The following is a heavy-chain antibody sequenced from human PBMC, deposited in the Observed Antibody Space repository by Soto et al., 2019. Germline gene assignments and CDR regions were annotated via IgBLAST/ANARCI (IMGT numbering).Heavy chain of an antibody. V-gene: IGHV4-61*01. CDR1: GGSVSSGSYY. J-gene: IGHJ4*02. CDR2: IYYSVST. Sequence: QVQLQESGPGLVKPSETLSLTCTVSGGSVSSGSYYWSWIRQPPGKGLEWIGYIYYSVSTNYNPSPKSRVTISVDTSKNQFSLRVSSVTAADTAVSYCASYSSGWYDVIYWGQGTLVTVSS. D-gene: IGHD6-19*01. CDR3: ASYSSGWYDVIY.